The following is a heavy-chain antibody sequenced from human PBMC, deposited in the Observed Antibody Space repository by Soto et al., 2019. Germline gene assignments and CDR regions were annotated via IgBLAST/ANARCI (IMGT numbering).Heavy chain of an antibody. D-gene: IGHD3-9*01. J-gene: IGHJ4*02. CDR2: ISGSGGST. CDR3: AKADVSGWFYDILTGSLDY. CDR1: GFTFSSYA. Sequence: EVQLLESGGGLVQPGGSLRLSCAASGFTFSSYAMSWVRQAPGKGLEWVSAISGSGGSTYYADSVKGRFTISRDNSKNTLYLQINSLSAEDSAVYYCAKADVSGWFYDILTGSLDYWGQGTLVTVSS. V-gene: IGHV3-23*01.